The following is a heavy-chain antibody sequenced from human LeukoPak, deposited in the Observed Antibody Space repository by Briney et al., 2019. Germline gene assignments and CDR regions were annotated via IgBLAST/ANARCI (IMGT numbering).Heavy chain of an antibody. D-gene: IGHD3-10*01. Sequence: GGSLRLSCAASGFTFSSYGMHWVRQAPGKGLEWVAVISYDGSNKYYADSVKGRFTISRDNSKNTLYLQMNSLRAEDTAVYYCAKDRITMVRGVITTHYYYYGMGVWGKGTTVTVSS. CDR1: GFTFSSYG. V-gene: IGHV3-30*18. J-gene: IGHJ6*04. CDR2: ISYDGSNK. CDR3: AKDRITMVRGVITTHYYYYGMGV.